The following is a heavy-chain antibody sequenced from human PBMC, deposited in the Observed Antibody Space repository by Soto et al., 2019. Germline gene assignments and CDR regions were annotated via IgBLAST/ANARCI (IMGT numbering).Heavy chain of an antibody. CDR1: GFTFSDYY. V-gene: IGHV3-11*01. CDR2: ISSSGSTI. CDR3: ARGPQRYCSGGSCYPQAYFDY. Sequence: PGGSLRLSCAASGFTFSDYYMSWIRQAPGKGLEWVSYISSSGSTIYYADSVKGRFTISRDNAKNSLYLQMNSLRAEDTAVYYCARGPQRYCSGGSCYPQAYFDYWGQGTLVTVSS. D-gene: IGHD2-15*01. J-gene: IGHJ4*02.